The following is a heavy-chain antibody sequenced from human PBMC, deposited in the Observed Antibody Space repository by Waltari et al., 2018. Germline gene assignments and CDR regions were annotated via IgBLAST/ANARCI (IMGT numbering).Heavy chain of an antibody. CDR3: AKDAFGNTYLDH. CDR1: GFSPRNFG. D-gene: IGHD3-10*01. V-gene: IGHV3-30*18. CDR2: AFFDGIKT. Sequence: QVQLVESGGGVVQPGMSLRLSCAASGFSPRNFGIHWVRQAPGKGLEWVALAFFDGIKTHYADSVRGRFTISRDNSKNTLYLDINNLRVDDTGIYYCAKDAFGNTYLDHWGQGTVVTVSS. J-gene: IGHJ5*02.